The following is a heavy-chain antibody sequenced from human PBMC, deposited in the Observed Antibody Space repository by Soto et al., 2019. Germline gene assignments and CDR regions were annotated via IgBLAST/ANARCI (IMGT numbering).Heavy chain of an antibody. CDR2: LSGYNGNT. V-gene: IGHV1-18*04. CDR1: GYTFTDYG. J-gene: IGHJ5*02. CDR3: ARDHFVVAPAETQAGFDP. Sequence: QVQLVQSGAEVKKPGASVNVSCKASGYTFTDYGISWVRQAPGRGLEWMGWLSGYNGNTIYAQNLQGRVTLTTDTSTNTVYMELSSLRSDDTAVYYCARDHFVVAPAETQAGFDPWGQGNLVTVSS. D-gene: IGHD2-2*01.